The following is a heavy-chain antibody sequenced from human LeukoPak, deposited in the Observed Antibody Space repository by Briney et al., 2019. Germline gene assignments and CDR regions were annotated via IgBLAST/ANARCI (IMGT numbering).Heavy chain of an antibody. V-gene: IGHV3-33*01. D-gene: IGHD6-6*01. CDR1: GFTFSQFG. Sequence: PGRSLRLSCAASGFTFSQFGMHWVRQAPGKGLEWVAIWYDGSEKFYGDSVKGRFTISRDNSKSTLYLQMNSLRAEDTAVYYCARDRGTTSSAGYYFDYWGQGTLVTVSS. CDR3: ARDRGTTSSAGYYFDY. CDR2: WYDGSEK. J-gene: IGHJ4*02.